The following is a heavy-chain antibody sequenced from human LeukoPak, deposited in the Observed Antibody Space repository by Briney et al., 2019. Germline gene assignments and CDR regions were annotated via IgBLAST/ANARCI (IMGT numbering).Heavy chain of an antibody. D-gene: IGHD6-19*01. CDR2: IYYSGST. V-gene: IGHV4-39*01. CDR1: GGSISSSSYY. J-gene: IGHJ5*02. Sequence: SETLSLTCTVSGGSISSSSYYWGWTRQPPGKGLEWIGSIYYSGSTYYNPSLKSRVTISVDTSKNQFSLKLSSVTAADTAVYYCARHELEAVAGKVKYNWFDPWGQGTLVTVSS. CDR3: ARHELEAVAGKVKYNWFDP.